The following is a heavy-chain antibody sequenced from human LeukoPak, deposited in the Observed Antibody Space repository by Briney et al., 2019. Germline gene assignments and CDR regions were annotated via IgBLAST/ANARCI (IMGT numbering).Heavy chain of an antibody. CDR2: ISAYNGNT. D-gene: IGHD3-16*02. CDR1: GYTFTSYG. J-gene: IGHJ4*02. CDR3: ARDRRGAILDY. Sequence: GASVNVYCQASGYTFTSYGISWVRQAPGQGLEWMGWISAYNGNTNYAQKLQGRVTMTTDTSTSTAYMELRSLRSDDTAVYYCARDRRGAILDYWGQGTLVTVSS. V-gene: IGHV1-18*04.